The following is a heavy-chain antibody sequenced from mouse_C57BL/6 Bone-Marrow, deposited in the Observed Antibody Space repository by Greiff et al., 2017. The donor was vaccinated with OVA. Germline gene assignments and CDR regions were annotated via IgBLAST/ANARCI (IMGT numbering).Heavy chain of an antibody. CDR1: GFTFSNYW. CDR2: IRLKSDNYAT. CDR3: TAGDGYYVGFAY. J-gene: IGHJ3*01. D-gene: IGHD2-3*01. Sequence: EVKLVESGGGLVQPGGSMKLSCVASGFTFSNYWMNWVRQSPEKGLEWVAQIRLKSDNYATHYAESVKGRFTISRDDSKSSVYLQMNNLRAEDTGIYYCTAGDGYYVGFAYWGQGTLVTVSA. V-gene: IGHV6-3*01.